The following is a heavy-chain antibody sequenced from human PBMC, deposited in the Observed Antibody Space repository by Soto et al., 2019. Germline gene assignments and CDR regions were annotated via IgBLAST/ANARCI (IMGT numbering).Heavy chain of an antibody. J-gene: IGHJ4*02. V-gene: IGHV3-21*01. CDR2: ISSSSSYI. CDR3: ARGSSAAVAGTFAY. D-gene: IGHD6-19*01. Sequence: GGSLRLSCAASGFTFSSYSMNWVRQAPGKGLEWVSSISSSSSYIYYADSVKGRFTISRDNAKNSLYLQMNSLRAEDTAVYYCARGSSAAVAGTFAYWGQGTLVTVSS. CDR1: GFTFSSYS.